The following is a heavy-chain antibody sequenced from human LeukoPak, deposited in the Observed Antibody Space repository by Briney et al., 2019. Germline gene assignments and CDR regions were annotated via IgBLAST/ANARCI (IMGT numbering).Heavy chain of an antibody. D-gene: IGHD3-16*01. J-gene: IGHJ5*01. Sequence: PSETLSLTCSVSGGSISGSIYNWGWIRQPPGKGLEWIASFSYGGSTNYNPSLKSRVTISVDTSKTQFSLKLSSVTAADTAVYYCTGRPTNYACDSWGQGTLVTVSS. CDR2: FSYGGST. CDR3: TGRPTNYACDS. CDR1: GGSISGSIYN. V-gene: IGHV4-39*01.